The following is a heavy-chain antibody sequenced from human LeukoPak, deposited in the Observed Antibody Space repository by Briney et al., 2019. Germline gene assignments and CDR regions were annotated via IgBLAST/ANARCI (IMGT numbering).Heavy chain of an antibody. D-gene: IGHD6-13*01. Sequence: GESLKISCKGSGYSFTTYWIGWVRQMPGRGLEWMGIIYPGDSNIRYSPSVEGQVTISVDKSISTAYLQWNSLKASDTAMYYCARLEGSSWYFDLWGRGTLVTVSS. CDR1: GYSFTTYW. V-gene: IGHV5-51*01. J-gene: IGHJ2*01. CDR3: ARLEGSSWYFDL. CDR2: IYPGDSNI.